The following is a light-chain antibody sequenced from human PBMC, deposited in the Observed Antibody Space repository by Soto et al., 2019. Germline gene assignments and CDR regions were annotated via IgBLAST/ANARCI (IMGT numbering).Light chain of an antibody. V-gene: IGKV3-11*01. CDR2: DAS. CDR1: QSVSKY. Sequence: EIVLTQSPATLSLSPGERATLSCRASQSVSKYLAWYQQKPGQAPRLLIYDASNRATGIPARFSGSGSGTDFTLTSSSLVTEDVAVYYCQQRNNWYIFGGGTELEIK. J-gene: IGKJ2*01. CDR3: QQRNNWYI.